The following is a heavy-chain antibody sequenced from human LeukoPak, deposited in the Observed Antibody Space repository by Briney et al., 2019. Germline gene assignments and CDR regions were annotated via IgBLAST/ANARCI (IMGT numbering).Heavy chain of an antibody. J-gene: IGHJ6*04. CDR3: ASGDLRDYVWGSPLLYYYFSDMDV. Sequence: SVKVSCMASGGPLSSYAMSWVRQAPGQRLEWMGGIIPIFKTTNYAQKFQGRVTITADESTSTTYMELSSLRSEDSAIYYCASGDLRDYVWGSPLLYYYFSDMDVWGKGTTVTVSS. D-gene: IGHD3-16*01. V-gene: IGHV1-69*13. CDR1: GGPLSSYA. CDR2: IIPIFKTT.